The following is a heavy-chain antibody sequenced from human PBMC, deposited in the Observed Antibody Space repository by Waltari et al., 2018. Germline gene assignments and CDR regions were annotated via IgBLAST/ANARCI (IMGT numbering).Heavy chain of an antibody. Sequence: QLQLQESGPGLVKPSETLSLPCTVSGGSISSSSYYWGWIRQPPGKGLEWIGSIYYSGSTYYNPSLKSRVTISVDTSKNQFSLKLSSVTAADTAVYYCARSEVVVPAAITEYFQHWGQGTLVTVSS. J-gene: IGHJ1*01. CDR2: IYYSGST. V-gene: IGHV4-39*07. CDR1: GGSISSSSYY. D-gene: IGHD2-2*01. CDR3: ARSEVVVPAAITEYFQH.